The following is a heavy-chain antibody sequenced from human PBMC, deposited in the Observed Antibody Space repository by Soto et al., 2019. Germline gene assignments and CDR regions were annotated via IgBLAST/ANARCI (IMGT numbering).Heavy chain of an antibody. J-gene: IGHJ6*02. V-gene: IGHV1-69*01. D-gene: IGHD2-2*01. CDR3: ARSQGSSTSLEIYYYYYYGMDV. CDR2: IMPISGTA. CDR1: GGTFSSYA. Sequence: VQLVQSKAEVKKPGSSVKVSCKASGGTFSSYAISWVRQTPGQGLEWMGGIMPISGTANYAQKFQGRVTITADESTSTAYMELSSLRSEDTAVYYCARSQGSSTSLEIYYYYYYGMDVWGQGTTVTVSS.